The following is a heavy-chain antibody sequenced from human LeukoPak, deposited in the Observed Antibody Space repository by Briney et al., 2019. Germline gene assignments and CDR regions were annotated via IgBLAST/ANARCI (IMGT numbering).Heavy chain of an antibody. CDR2: INHSGST. CDR3: ARGSQRGTLYMSSSWYFWFDP. J-gene: IGHJ5*02. Sequence: SETLSLTCAVYGGSFSGYYWSWIRQPPGKGLEWIGEINHSGSTNYNPFLKSRVTISVDTSKNQFSLKLSSVTAADTAVYYCARGSQRGTLYMSSSWYFWFDPWGQGTLVTVSS. V-gene: IGHV4-34*01. D-gene: IGHD6-13*01. CDR1: GGSFSGYY.